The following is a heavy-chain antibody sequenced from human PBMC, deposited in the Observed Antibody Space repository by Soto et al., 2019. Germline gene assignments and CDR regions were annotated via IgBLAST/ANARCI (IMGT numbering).Heavy chain of an antibody. J-gene: IGHJ3*01. CDR3: ARDVAHGYTENV. Sequence: QVQLQESGPGLVKPSQTLSLACTVSGGSVGSGDYYYRWIRQPPGKGLEWIGYIYDSGITNYTPSLNGRDTMSPDRSNNQVSLKLSSVTAADTAVYFCARDVAHGYTENVWGQGTMVTVSS. CDR2: IYDSGIT. D-gene: IGHD5-18*01. V-gene: IGHV4-30-4*01. CDR1: GGSVGSGDYY.